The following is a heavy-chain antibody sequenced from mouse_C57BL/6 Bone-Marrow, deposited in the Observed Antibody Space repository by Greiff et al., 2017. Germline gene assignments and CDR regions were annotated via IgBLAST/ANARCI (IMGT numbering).Heavy chain of an antibody. J-gene: IGHJ1*03. V-gene: IGHV5-16*01. CDR1: GFTFSDYY. Sequence: EVKLVESEGSLVQPGSSMKLSCTASGFTFSDYYMAWVRQVPEKGLEWVANINYDGSSTYYLDSLKSRFIISRDNAKNILYLQMSSLKSEDTATYYCAREDYYGSSYWYFDVWGTGTTVTVSS. CDR3: AREDYYGSSYWYFDV. CDR2: INYDGSST. D-gene: IGHD1-1*01.